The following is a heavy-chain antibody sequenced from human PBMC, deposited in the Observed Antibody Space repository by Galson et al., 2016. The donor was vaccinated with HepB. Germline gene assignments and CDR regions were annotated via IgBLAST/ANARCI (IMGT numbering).Heavy chain of an antibody. CDR3: ARERHGSGRDVFYI. D-gene: IGHD3-10*01. J-gene: IGHJ3*02. CDR1: GYTFTSYD. CDR2: GSANNGNA. Sequence: SVKVSCKASGYTFTSYDINWVRQAPGQGLEWMCWGSANNGNAYYAEKLRGRVTLTTDTSTTTAYLELRSLSSDDTAVYYCARERHGSGRDVFYIWGQGTLVTVSS. V-gene: IGHV1-18*04.